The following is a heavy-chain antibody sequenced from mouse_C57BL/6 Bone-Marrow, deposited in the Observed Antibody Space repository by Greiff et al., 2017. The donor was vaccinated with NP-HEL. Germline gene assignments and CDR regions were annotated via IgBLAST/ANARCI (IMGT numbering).Heavy chain of an antibody. D-gene: IGHD1-1*01. CDR1: GYTFTSYW. CDR2: IYPGSGST. V-gene: IGHV1-55*01. J-gene: IGHJ2*01. CDR3: ASEFITTVGFDY. Sequence: QVQLKQSGAELVKPGASVKMSCKASGYTFTSYWITWVKQRPGQGLEWIGDIYPGSGSTNYNEKFKSKATLTVDTSSSTAYMQLSSLTSEDSAVYYCASEFITTVGFDYWGQGTTLTVSS.